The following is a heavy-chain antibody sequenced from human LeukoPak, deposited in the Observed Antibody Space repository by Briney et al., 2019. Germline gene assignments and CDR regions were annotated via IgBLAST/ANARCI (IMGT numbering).Heavy chain of an antibody. V-gene: IGHV3-66*01. CDR3: ARMYSSGWYDY. CDR2: IYSGGST. D-gene: IGHD6-19*01. J-gene: IGHJ4*02. CDR1: GFTVSSNY. Sequence: GGSLRLSCAASGFTVSSNYMSWVRQAPGKGLEWGSVIYSGGSTYYADSVKGRFTISRDNSKNTLYLQMNSLRAEDTALYYCARMYSSGWYDYWGQGTLVTVSS.